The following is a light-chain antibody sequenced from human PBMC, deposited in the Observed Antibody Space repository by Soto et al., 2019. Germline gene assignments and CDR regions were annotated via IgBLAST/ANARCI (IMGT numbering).Light chain of an antibody. Sequence: QLVLTQSPSASASLGASVKLTCTLSSGHSNYAIAWHQQQPEKGPRLLMRVNTDGSHTKGDGIPDRFSGSSSGAERYLTISSLQSEDEADYYCQTWDTGVRVFGGGTKLTVL. CDR1: SGHSNYA. CDR2: VNTDGSH. V-gene: IGLV4-69*01. J-gene: IGLJ2*01. CDR3: QTWDTGVRV.